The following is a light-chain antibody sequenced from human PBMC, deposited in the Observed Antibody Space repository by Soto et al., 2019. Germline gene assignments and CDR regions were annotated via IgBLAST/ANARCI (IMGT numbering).Light chain of an antibody. CDR3: SSYTSSSTRV. V-gene: IGLV2-14*01. Sequence: QSALTQPASVSGSPGPSITISCTGTSSDVGGYNYVSWYQQHPGKAPKLMIYEVSNRPSGVSNRFSGSNSGNTASLTISGLQAEDEADYYCSSYTSSSTRVFGTGTKLTVL. CDR2: EVS. J-gene: IGLJ1*01. CDR1: SSDVGGYNY.